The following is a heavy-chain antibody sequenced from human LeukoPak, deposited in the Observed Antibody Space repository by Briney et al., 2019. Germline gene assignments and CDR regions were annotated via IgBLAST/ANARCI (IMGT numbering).Heavy chain of an antibody. CDR1: GFXFSSYV. J-gene: IGHJ2*01. CDR3: ARGGYKWYFDL. V-gene: IGHV3-23*01. Sequence: PGGSLRLSCAASGFXFSSYVINWVRQAPGKGLEWVSVISGGGGSTYYADSVKGRFTISRDNSKNTLYLQMNSLRAEDTAVYYCARGGYKWYFDLWGRGTLVTVSS. D-gene: IGHD6-25*01. CDR2: ISGGGGST.